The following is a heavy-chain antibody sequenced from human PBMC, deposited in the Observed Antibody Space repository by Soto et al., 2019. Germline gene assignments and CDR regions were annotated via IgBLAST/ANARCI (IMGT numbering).Heavy chain of an antibody. J-gene: IGHJ4*02. CDR2: IFTTGSK. CDR1: GGSISGYY. D-gene: IGHD2-2*01. V-gene: IGHV4-4*07. CDR3: AREQSTHRAIDY. Sequence: SGTLSLTCTVCGGSISGYYWSWIRQPAGKGLEWIGRIFTTGSKNYNPSLKSRLTMSVDTSNNQFSLKLNSVTAEDTAVYYCAREQSTHRAIDYWGQGTLVTVS.